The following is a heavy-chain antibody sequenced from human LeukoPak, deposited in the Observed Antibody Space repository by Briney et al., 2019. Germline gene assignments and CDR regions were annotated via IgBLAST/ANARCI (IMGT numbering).Heavy chain of an antibody. CDR3: ARGTNYYDTSGYLDSFDI. V-gene: IGHV1-18*01. CDR1: GYTFTNYG. Sequence: ASVKASCKASGYTFTNYGIRWVRQAPGQGLEWMGSISAHNGETSYAQSLQGRVIMTTDMSTSVAYMEIRRLRYDDTALYYCARGTNYYDTSGYLDSFDIWGEGTMVTVSS. J-gene: IGHJ3*02. CDR2: ISAHNGET. D-gene: IGHD3-22*01.